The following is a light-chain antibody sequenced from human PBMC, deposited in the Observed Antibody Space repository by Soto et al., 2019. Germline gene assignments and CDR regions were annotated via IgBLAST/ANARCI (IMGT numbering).Light chain of an antibody. CDR1: QGISSY. CDR3: LQYNSYPFT. CDR2: DAS. Sequence: IQFTQSPSSLSASVGDRVTITCRASQGISSYLAWYQQKPVKSPKLLIYDASTLQSWAPSRFSGSASGAAFTLTMSSLQPEDFATYYCLQYNSYPFTFGGGNKVDI. J-gene: IGKJ4*01. V-gene: IGKV1-9*01.